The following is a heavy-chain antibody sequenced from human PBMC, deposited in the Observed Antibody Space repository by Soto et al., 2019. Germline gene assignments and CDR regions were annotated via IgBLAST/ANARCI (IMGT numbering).Heavy chain of an antibody. CDR3: AKMVGRTFGESDDAFDI. CDR2: ISGSGGST. V-gene: IGHV3-23*01. D-gene: IGHD3-10*01. Sequence: EVQLLESGGGLVQPGGSLRLSCAASGFTFSSYAMSWVRQAPGKGLEWVSAISGSGGSTYYADSVKGRFTISRDNSKTTLYLQMNSLRAEDTAVYYCAKMVGRTFGESDDAFDIWGQGTMVTVSS. CDR1: GFTFSSYA. J-gene: IGHJ3*02.